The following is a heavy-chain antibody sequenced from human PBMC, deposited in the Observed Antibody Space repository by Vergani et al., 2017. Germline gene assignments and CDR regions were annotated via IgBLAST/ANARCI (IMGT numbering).Heavy chain of an antibody. CDR2: NYVSGTT. CDR3: ARDNKQLRQRAFDL. CDR1: GASINNDCYY. Sequence: QVQLQESGPGLVKPSQTLSLTCTVSGASINNDCYYWHWIRQPAGKGLEWIGRNYVSGTTDYNSSLQSRVSMSVDTSKNQFSLTLTSVTAADTAVYYCARDNKQLRQRAFDLWGQGTMVTVSS. V-gene: IGHV4-61*02. D-gene: IGHD4-23*01. J-gene: IGHJ3*01.